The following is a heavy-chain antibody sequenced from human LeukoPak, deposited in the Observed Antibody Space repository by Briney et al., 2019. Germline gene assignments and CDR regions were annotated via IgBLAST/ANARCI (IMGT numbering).Heavy chain of an antibody. Sequence: HPGGSLRLSCAASGFTFSSYAMHWVRQAPGKGLEWVAVISYDGSNKYYADSVKGRFTISRDNSKNTLYLQMNSLRAEDTAVYYCARGRGWLQFKGVFDYWGQGTMVTVSS. V-gene: IGHV3-30-3*01. D-gene: IGHD5-24*01. CDR1: GFTFSSYA. CDR2: ISYDGSNK. J-gene: IGHJ4*03. CDR3: ARGRGWLQFKGVFDY.